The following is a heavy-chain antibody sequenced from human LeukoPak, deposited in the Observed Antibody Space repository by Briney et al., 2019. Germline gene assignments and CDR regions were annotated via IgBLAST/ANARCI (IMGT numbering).Heavy chain of an antibody. V-gene: IGHV3-48*03. CDR1: GFTFSSYE. CDR3: ARPLGVVAAYDY. D-gene: IGHD2-15*01. Sequence: GGSLRLSCAASGFTFSSYEMNRVRQAPGKGLEWVSYISSSGSTIYYADSVKGRFTISRDNAKNSLYLQMNSLRAEDTAVYYCARPLGVVAAYDYWGQGTLVTVSS. CDR2: ISSSGSTI. J-gene: IGHJ4*02.